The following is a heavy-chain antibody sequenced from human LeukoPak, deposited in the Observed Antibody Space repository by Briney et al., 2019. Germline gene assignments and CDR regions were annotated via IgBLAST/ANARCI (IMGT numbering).Heavy chain of an antibody. V-gene: IGHV3-23*01. CDR2: ISGTDDST. Sequence: GGSLRLSCAASGFTFSSYAMNWVRQAPGKGLEWVSTISGTDDSTYYADSVKGRFTISRDNSKNTQYLQMNSLRAEDTAVYYCATSWGPDTSAFRWGRDGMDVWGQGITVIVS. J-gene: IGHJ6*02. CDR3: ATSWGPDTSAFRWGRDGMDV. CDR1: GFTFSSYA. D-gene: IGHD3-16*01.